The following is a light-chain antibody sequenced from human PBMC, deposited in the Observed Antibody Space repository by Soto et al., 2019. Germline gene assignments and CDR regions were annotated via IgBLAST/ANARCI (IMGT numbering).Light chain of an antibody. CDR2: GAS. J-gene: IGKJ1*01. CDR3: QQYDSYSWT. V-gene: IGKV3-15*01. CDR1: QRVYSN. Sequence: DIVFTQSPYTLSVSPGESATLSCRASQRVYSNLAWYQQRPGQAPRLLIYGASTRATGVPARFSGSGSGTEFTLTISSLQSDDFATYYCQQYDSYSWTFGQGTKVDIK.